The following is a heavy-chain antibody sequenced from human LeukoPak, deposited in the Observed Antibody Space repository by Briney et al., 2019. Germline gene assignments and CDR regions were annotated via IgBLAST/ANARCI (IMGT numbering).Heavy chain of an antibody. Sequence: QTLSLTCAISGDSVSSNSAAWNWIRQSPSTGLEWLGRTYYRSKWYNDGAVSVKSRITINPDTSTNQFSLQLNSVTPEDTAVYYCARDLTSSGWYDYYGMDVWGQGTTVTVSS. CDR1: GDSVSSNSAA. J-gene: IGHJ6*02. CDR2: TYYRSKWYN. D-gene: IGHD6-19*01. CDR3: ARDLTSSGWYDYYGMDV. V-gene: IGHV6-1*01.